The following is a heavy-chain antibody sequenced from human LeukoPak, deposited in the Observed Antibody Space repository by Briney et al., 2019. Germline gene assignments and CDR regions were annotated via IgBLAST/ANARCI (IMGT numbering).Heavy chain of an antibody. CDR2: ISYDGSNK. CDR3: ASVEVSGYFDY. CDR1: GFAFSSYA. D-gene: IGHD3-10*01. V-gene: IGHV3-30*04. J-gene: IGHJ4*02. Sequence: GGSLRLSCAASGFAFSSYAMHWVRQAPGKGLEGVAVISYDGSNKYYADSVKGRFTISRDNSKNTLYLQMNSLRAEDTAVYYCASVEVSGYFDYWGQGTLVTVSS.